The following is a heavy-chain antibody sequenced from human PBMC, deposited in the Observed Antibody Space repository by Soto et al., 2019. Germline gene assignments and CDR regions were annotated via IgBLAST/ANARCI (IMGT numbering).Heavy chain of an antibody. CDR3: AREGGYFDSSGSGVYHYYGVDV. J-gene: IGHJ6*02. CDR2: VYSSGST. V-gene: IGHV4-4*07. Sequence: SETLSLTCTVSGGSISGYYWSWIRQPAGKGLEWIGRVYSSGSTHYGPSLKSRVTMSVDTSKKQLSLKLRSVTAADTAVYYCAREGGYFDSSGSGVYHYYGVDVWGRGTMVTVSS. CDR1: GGSISGYY. D-gene: IGHD3-22*01.